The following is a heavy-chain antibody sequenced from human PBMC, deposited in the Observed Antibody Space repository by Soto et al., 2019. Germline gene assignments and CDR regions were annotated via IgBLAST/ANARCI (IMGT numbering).Heavy chain of an antibody. Sequence: SETLSLPCTVSGGSISSGGYYWSWIRQHPGKGLEWIGYIYYSGSTYYNPSLKSRVTISVDTSKNQFSLKLSSVTAADTAVYYCARTISGSPAWFDPWCQGTLVTVSS. CDR3: ARTISGSPAWFDP. CDR1: GGSISSGGYY. J-gene: IGHJ5*02. D-gene: IGHD3-10*01. V-gene: IGHV4-31*03. CDR2: IYYSGST.